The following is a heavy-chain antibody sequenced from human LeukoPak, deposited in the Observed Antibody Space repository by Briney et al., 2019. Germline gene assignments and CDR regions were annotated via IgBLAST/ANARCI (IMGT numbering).Heavy chain of an antibody. D-gene: IGHD3-22*01. CDR1: GFTFSSYS. CDR3: SRDFSPLYYYDSSGSGTTDAFDI. Sequence: KSGGSLRLSCAASGFTFSSYSMNWVRQAPGKGLEWVSSISSSSSYIYYADSVKGRFTISRDNAKNSLYLQMNSLRAEDTAVYYCSRDFSPLYYYDSSGSGTTDAFDIWGQGTMVTVSS. J-gene: IGHJ3*02. V-gene: IGHV3-21*01. CDR2: ISSSSSYI.